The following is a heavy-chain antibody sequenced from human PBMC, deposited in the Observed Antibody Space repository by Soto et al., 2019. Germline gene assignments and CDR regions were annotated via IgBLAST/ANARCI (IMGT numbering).Heavy chain of an antibody. V-gene: IGHV1-18*01. CDR3: ARRVLLHRSSSAVQFDYYYGMDV. J-gene: IGHJ6*02. Sequence: ASVKVSCKASGYTFPSYGISWVRQAPGQGLEWMGWISAYNGNTNYAQKLQGRVTMTTDTSTSTAYMELRSLRSDDTAVYYCARRVLLHRSSSAVQFDYYYGMDVWGQGTTATVSS. CDR1: GYTFPSYG. CDR2: ISAYNGNT. D-gene: IGHD6-6*01.